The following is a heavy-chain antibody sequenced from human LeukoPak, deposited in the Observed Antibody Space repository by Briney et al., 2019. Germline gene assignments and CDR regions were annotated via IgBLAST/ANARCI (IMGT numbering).Heavy chain of an antibody. CDR2: ISYDGSNK. Sequence: GGSLRLSCAASGCTFSSYAMHWVRQAPGKGLEWVAVISYDGSNKYYADSVKGRFTISRDNSKNTLYLQMNSLRAEDTAVYYCARDVYYYYGMDVWGQGTTVTVSS. V-gene: IGHV3-30-3*01. CDR1: GCTFSSYA. CDR3: ARDVYYYYGMDV. J-gene: IGHJ6*02.